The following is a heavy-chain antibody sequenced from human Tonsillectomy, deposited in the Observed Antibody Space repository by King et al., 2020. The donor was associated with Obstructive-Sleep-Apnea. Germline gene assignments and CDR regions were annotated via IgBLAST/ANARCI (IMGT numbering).Heavy chain of an antibody. D-gene: IGHD3-22*01. CDR1: GYTLSDLS. J-gene: IGHJ4*02. V-gene: IGHV1-24*01. CDR2: FDPEDAET. Sequence: QLVQSGAEVKKPGASVKVSCKVSGYTLSDLSIHWVRQAHGKGLEWIGSFDPEDAETIYAQKLQGRVTMTEDTSTDTAYMELSSLRSEDTAVYYCATSKPMIVVSMVYWGQGTLVTVSS. CDR3: ATSKPMIVVSMVY.